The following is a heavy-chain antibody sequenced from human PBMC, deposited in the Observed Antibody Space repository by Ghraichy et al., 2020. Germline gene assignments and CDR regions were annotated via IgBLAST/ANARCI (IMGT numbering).Heavy chain of an antibody. CDR3: ARLDSSSSPPYYMDV. CDR2: IYYSESA. D-gene: IGHD6-6*01. CDR1: GGSISSRNYY. Sequence: SETLPLTCTVSGGSISSRNYYWGWIRQPPGKELEWIGSIYYSESAYYNPSLKSRVTISIDTSKNQFSLKLDSVTAADTAEYYCARLDSSSSPPYYMDVWGKGTTVTVSS. V-gene: IGHV4-39*01. J-gene: IGHJ6*03.